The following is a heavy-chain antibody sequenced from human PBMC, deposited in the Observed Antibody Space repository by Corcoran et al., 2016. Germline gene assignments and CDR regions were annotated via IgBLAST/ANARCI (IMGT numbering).Heavy chain of an antibody. CDR3: ARLPTIRGAFDI. J-gene: IGHJ3*02. V-gene: IGHV4-39*01. CDR1: GGSISSSSYY. D-gene: IGHD5-12*01. CDR2: IYYSGST. Sequence: QLQLQESGPGLVKPSETLSLTCTVSGGSISSSSYYWGWIRQPPGKGLEWIGSIYYSGSTYYNPSLKSRVTISVDTSKNQFSLKLSSVTAADTAVYYCARLPTIRGAFDIWGQGTMVTVSS.